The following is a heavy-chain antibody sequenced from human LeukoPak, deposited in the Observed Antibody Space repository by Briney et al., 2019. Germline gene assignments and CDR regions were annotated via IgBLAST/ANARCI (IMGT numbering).Heavy chain of an antibody. CDR2: IHHSGST. D-gene: IGHD2-15*01. J-gene: IGHJ6*02. CDR3: ARDSGPRYCSGGSCQRYYGMDV. V-gene: IGHV4-39*07. Sequence: SETLSLTCTVSGGSISSSSYYWGWIRQPPGKGLEWIGEIHHSGSTYHNPSLKSRVTISVDTSKNQFSLKLSSVTAADTAVYYCARDSGPRYCSGGSCQRYYGMDVWGQGTTVTVSS. CDR1: GGSISSSSYY.